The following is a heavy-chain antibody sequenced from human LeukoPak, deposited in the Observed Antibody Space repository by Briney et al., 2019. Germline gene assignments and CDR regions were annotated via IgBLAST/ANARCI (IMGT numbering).Heavy chain of an antibody. CDR3: ASLWFGEKLPNNWFDP. J-gene: IGHJ5*02. D-gene: IGHD3-10*01. CDR2: IYYSGST. CDR1: GGSISSYY. Sequence: SETLSLTCTVSGGSISSYYWSWIRQPPGKGLEWIGYIYYSGSTNCNPSLKSRVTISVDTSKNQFSLKLSSVTAADTAVYYCASLWFGEKLPNNWFDPWGQGTLVTVSS. V-gene: IGHV4-59*12.